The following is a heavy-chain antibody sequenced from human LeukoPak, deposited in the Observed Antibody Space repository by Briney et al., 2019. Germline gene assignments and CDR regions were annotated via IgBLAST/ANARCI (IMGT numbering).Heavy chain of an antibody. V-gene: IGHV3-30*18. D-gene: IGHD6-13*01. J-gene: IGHJ3*02. CDR3: AKGSSGSSRSAFDI. CDR2: ISYDGSNK. Sequence: GGSPRLSCAASGFTFSSYGMHWVRQAPGKGLEWVAVISYDGSNKYYADSVKGRFTISRDNSKNTLYLQMNSLRAEDTAVYYCAKGSSGSSRSAFDIWGQGTMVTVSS. CDR1: GFTFSSYG.